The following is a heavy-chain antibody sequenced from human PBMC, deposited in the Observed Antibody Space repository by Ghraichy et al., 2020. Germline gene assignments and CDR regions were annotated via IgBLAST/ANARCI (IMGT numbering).Heavy chain of an antibody. V-gene: IGHV3-48*02. CDR2: ITSSSRTT. D-gene: IGHD4-23*01. CDR3: ARGSTVVRFFYYAGMDV. Sequence: GGSLRLSCVGSGFTFSAYSMNWVRQSPGKGLEWDSYITSSSRTTSYADSVKGRFTISRDNAQNSLYLQMNSLRDEDTAVYYCARGSTVVRFFYYAGMDVWGQGTTVTVSS. J-gene: IGHJ6*02. CDR1: GFTFSAYS.